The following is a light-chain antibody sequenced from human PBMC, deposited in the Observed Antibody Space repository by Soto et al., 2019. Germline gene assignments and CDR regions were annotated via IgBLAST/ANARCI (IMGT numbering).Light chain of an antibody. J-gene: IGKJ5*01. CDR1: QSISTY. CDR2: SAS. Sequence: DIQMTQSPSSLSASLGDRVTITCRASQSISTYLNWYQHKPGKLPKLLIYSASRLQSGVPSRFSGSGSGTDFTLTISSLQLEDFATYYCQQSYSTFGQGTRLEIK. CDR3: QQSYST. V-gene: IGKV1-39*01.